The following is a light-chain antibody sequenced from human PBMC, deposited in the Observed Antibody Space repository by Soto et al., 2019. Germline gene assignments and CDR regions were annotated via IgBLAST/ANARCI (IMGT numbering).Light chain of an antibody. CDR1: QSVLYSSNNKNY. V-gene: IGKV4-1*01. CDR2: WAS. J-gene: IGKJ4*01. CDR3: QQYYSTPLT. Sequence: DIVMTQSPDSLAVSLGERATINCKSSQSVLYSSNNKNYLAWYQPKPGQPPKLLIYWASTRESGVPDRFSGSGSGTDFTLTISSLPAEDVAVYYCQQYYSTPLTFGGGTKVEIK.